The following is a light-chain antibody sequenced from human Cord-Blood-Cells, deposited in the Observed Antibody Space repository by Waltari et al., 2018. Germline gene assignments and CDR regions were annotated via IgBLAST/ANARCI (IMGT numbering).Light chain of an antibody. J-gene: IGKJ4*01. Sequence: VMTQSPATLSVSPGERATISCRASQSVSSNLAWYQQKPVQAPRLLIYGASTWAAGSPARFSGSGSGTEFTLTISSLPSEDFAVYYCQQYNNWPLSFGGGTKVEIK. CDR2: GAS. CDR1: QSVSSN. CDR3: QQYNNWPLS. V-gene: IGKV3D-15*01.